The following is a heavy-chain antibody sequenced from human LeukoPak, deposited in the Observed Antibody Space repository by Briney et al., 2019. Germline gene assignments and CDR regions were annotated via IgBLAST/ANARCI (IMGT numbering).Heavy chain of an antibody. J-gene: IGHJ6*02. D-gene: IGHD5-24*01. V-gene: IGHV4-59*01. CDR1: GGSISSDY. CDR3: ARDSPRRGMDV. Sequence: SETLSLTCAVSGGSISSDYWSRIRQPPGKGLEWIGYIYYSGSTNYNPSLKSRVTISVDTSKNQFSLKLSSVTAADTAVYYCARDSPRRGMDVWGQGTTVTVSS. CDR2: IYYSGST.